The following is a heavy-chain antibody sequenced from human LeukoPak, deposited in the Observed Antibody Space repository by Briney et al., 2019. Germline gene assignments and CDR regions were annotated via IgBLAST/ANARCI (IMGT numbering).Heavy chain of an antibody. D-gene: IGHD4-17*01. CDR1: GFTLSGSW. V-gene: IGHV4-59*01. CDR2: ISYIGST. J-gene: IGHJ3*02. Sequence: GSLRLSCVASGFTLSGSWMTWVRQAPGKGLEWIGYISYIGSTNYNPSLKSRVTISIDTSKNQFSLKLSSVTAADTAVYYCARDLVTVTKGFDIWGQGTMVSVSS. CDR3: ARDLVTVTKGFDI.